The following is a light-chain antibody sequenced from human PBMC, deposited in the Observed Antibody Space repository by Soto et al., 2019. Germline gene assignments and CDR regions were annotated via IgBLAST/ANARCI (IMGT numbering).Light chain of an antibody. J-gene: IGKJ1*01. CDR3: QQSYSPPPT. V-gene: IGKV1-39*01. CDR2: TAS. Sequence: DIHMTQSPSSLSASVGDRVFITCRASQSISSYINWYQQKAGTAPKILIYTASSLQSGIPSRFSGSGSGTDFTLTISSLQPEDFATYYCQQSYSPPPTFGQGTKVEMK. CDR1: QSISSY.